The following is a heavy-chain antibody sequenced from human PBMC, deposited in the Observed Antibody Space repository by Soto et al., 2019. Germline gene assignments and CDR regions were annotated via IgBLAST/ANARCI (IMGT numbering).Heavy chain of an antibody. J-gene: IGHJ3*02. V-gene: IGHV1-18*01. CDR3: ARELGRDYYDSSGPDAFDI. D-gene: IGHD3-22*01. CDR1: GYTFTSYG. CDR2: ISAYNGNT. Sequence: QVQLVQSGAEVKKPGASVKVSCKASGYTFTSYGISWVRQAPGQGLEWMGWISAYNGNTNYAQKLQGRVTMTTNTSRRTAYMELRSLRSEDTAVYYCARELGRDYYDSSGPDAFDIWGQGTMVTVSS.